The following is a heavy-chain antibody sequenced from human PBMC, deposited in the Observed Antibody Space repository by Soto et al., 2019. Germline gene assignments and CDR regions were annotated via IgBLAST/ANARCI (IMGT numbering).Heavy chain of an antibody. Sequence: ASVKVSCKASGYTFTSYDINWVRQATGQGLEWMGWMNPNSGNTGYAQKFQGRVTMTRNTSISTAYMELSSLRSEDTAVYDTAVYYCARGGGKSHFDYWGQGTLVTVSS. CDR1: GYTFTSYD. V-gene: IGHV1-8*01. D-gene: IGHD3-10*01. J-gene: IGHJ4*02. CDR3: AVYYCARGGGKSHFDY. CDR2: MNPNSGNT.